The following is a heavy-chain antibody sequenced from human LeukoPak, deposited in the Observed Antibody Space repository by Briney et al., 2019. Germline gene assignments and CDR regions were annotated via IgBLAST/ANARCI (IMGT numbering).Heavy chain of an antibody. D-gene: IGHD3-22*01. V-gene: IGHV1-18*01. CDR1: GYTFTSYG. CDR2: TNAYNGNT. CDR3: ARDQRTYYYDSSGYYYLDY. Sequence: ASVQVSCQASGYTFTSYGISWVRPPPGQGLAWMGWTNAYNGNTNYAQKLQVRVTMTTDTSTSTAYMELRSLRSDDTAVYYCARDQRTYYYDSSGYYYLDYWGQGTLVTVSS. J-gene: IGHJ4*02.